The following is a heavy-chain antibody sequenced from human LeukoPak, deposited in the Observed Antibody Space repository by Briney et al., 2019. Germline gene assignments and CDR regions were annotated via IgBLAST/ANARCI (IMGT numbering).Heavy chain of an antibody. Sequence: GRSLRLSYAASGFTFSSYAMHWVRQAPGKGLEWVAVISYDGSNKYYADSVKGRFTISRDNSKNTLYLQMNSLRAEDTAVYYCARDWEGQQLVIVNFPYYYYGMDVWGQGTTVTVSS. CDR3: ARDWEGQQLVIVNFPYYYYGMDV. CDR1: GFTFSSYA. J-gene: IGHJ6*02. D-gene: IGHD6-13*01. CDR2: ISYDGSNK. V-gene: IGHV3-30-3*01.